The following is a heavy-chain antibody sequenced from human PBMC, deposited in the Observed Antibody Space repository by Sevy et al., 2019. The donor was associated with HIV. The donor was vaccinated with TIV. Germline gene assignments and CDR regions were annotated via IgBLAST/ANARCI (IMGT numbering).Heavy chain of an antibody. Sequence: GGSLRLSCAASGFTFDDYGMNWVRQAPGKGLEWVSGISWNSATIVYADSAKGRFTISRDNARNSLYLQMNSLRVEDMAFYYCAKGAGSSLLSAIAYWGQGTLVTVSS. CDR3: AKGAGSSLLSAIAY. D-gene: IGHD2-15*01. V-gene: IGHV3-9*03. CDR1: GFTFDDYG. J-gene: IGHJ4*02. CDR2: ISWNSATI.